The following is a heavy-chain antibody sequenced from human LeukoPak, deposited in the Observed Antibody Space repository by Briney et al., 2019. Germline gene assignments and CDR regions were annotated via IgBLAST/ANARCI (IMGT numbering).Heavy chain of an antibody. CDR2: ISAYNGNT. D-gene: IGHD6-13*01. Sequence: ASVKVSCKASGYTFTSYGISWVRQAPGQGLEWMGWISAYNGNTNYAQKLQGRVTMTTDTSTSTAYMELRSLRSDDTAGYYCSRARGEYSSSLDYYYYGMDVWGQGTTVTVSS. J-gene: IGHJ6*02. V-gene: IGHV1-18*01. CDR1: GYTFTSYG. CDR3: SRARGEYSSSLDYYYYGMDV.